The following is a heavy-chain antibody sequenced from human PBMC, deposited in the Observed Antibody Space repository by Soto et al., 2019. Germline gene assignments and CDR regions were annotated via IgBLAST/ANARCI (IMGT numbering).Heavy chain of an antibody. CDR3: TRHVLDCSGGSCYHKVRGNFDY. Sequence: GGSLRLSCAASGFTFSGSAMHWVRQASGKGLEWVGRIRSKANSYATAYAASVKGRFTISRDDSKNTAYLQMNSLKTEDTAVYYCTRHVLDCSGGSCYHKVRGNFDYWGQGTLVTVSS. CDR2: IRSKANSYAT. D-gene: IGHD2-15*01. CDR1: GFTFSGSA. J-gene: IGHJ4*02. V-gene: IGHV3-73*01.